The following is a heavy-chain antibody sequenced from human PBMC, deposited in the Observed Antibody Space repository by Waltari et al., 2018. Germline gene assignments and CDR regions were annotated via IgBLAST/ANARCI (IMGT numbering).Heavy chain of an antibody. Sequence: QVLLQESGPGLMQASQTLSLTCTVSGDSISSADYYWSWIRRPAGKEMQWIGRVSSTGGANYDPSPKRRATISVDSSKNQFSLSLTSVTAADTATYYCAREDLAVRKTGGFDYWGQGVLVSVSS. V-gene: IGHV4-61*02. J-gene: IGHJ4*02. CDR1: GDSISSADYY. CDR2: VSSTGGA. D-gene: IGHD6-19*01. CDR3: AREDLAVRKTGGFDY.